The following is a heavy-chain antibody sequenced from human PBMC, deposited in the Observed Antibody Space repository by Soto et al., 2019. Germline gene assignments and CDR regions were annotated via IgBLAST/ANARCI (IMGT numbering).Heavy chain of an antibody. V-gene: IGHV4-59*01. CDR2: IYYSGST. Sequence: QVQLQESGPGLVELSETLSLTCTVSNGSLSSNYWSWIRQSPGKGLEWIGNIYYSGSTNYNPSLKSRVTMSVDTSKNQFTLKLSSVPAADTGVYFCARSFMVPVDFFASWGQGTLVTVSS. J-gene: IGHJ4*02. CDR3: ARSFMVPVDFFAS. CDR1: NGSLSSNY. D-gene: IGHD3-10*01.